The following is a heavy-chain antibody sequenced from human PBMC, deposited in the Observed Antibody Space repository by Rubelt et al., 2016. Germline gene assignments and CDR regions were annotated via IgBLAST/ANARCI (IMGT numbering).Heavy chain of an antibody. CDR3: ARAANIVVVTASPRYYGMDF. CDR2: INPNSGGT. J-gene: IGHJ6*02. Sequence: QVQLVQSGAEVKKPGASVKVSCKASGYTFTSYYMHWVRQAPGQGLEWMGWINPNSGGTNYAQKFQGRVTMTRDTSISTAYMELSRLRSDDTAVYYCARAANIVVVTASPRYYGMDFWGQGTTATVSS. D-gene: IGHD2-21*02. V-gene: IGHV1-2*02. CDR1: GYTFTSYY.